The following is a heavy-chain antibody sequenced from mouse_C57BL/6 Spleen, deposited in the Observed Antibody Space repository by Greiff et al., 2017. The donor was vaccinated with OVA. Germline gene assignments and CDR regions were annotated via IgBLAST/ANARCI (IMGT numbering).Heavy chain of an antibody. Sequence: QVQLQQPGAELVKPGASVKLSCKASGYTFTSYWMHWVKQRPGQGLEWIGMIHPNSGSTNYNEKFKSKATLTVDKSSSTAYMQLSSLTSEDSAVYYCARWGYYGSSRYIDVWGTGTTVTVSS. CDR3: ARWGYYGSSRYIDV. CDR2: IHPNSGST. D-gene: IGHD1-1*01. V-gene: IGHV1-64*01. J-gene: IGHJ1*03. CDR1: GYTFTSYW.